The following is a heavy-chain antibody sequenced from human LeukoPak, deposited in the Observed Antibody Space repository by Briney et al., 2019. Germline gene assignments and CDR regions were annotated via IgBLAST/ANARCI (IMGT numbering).Heavy chain of an antibody. V-gene: IGHV4-4*07. D-gene: IGHD6-13*01. CDR1: GGSISSYY. J-gene: IGHJ3*02. CDR3: ARDPGYSSSWYSITPPRAFDI. Sequence: PSETLSLTCTVSGGSISSYYWSWIRQPAGKGLEWIGRIYTSGSTNYNPSLKSRVTMSVDTSKNQFSLKLSSVTAADTAVYYCARDPGYSSSWYSITPPRAFDIWGQGTMVTVSS. CDR2: IYTSGST.